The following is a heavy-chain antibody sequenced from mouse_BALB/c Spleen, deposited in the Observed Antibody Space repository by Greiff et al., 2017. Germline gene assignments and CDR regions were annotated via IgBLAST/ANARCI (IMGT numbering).Heavy chain of an antibody. V-gene: IGHV5-17*02. CDR2: ISSGSSTI. Sequence: EVKLVESGGGLVQPGGSRKLSCAASGFTFSSFGMHWVRQAPEKGLEWVAYISSGSSTIYYADTVKGRFTISRDNPKNTLFLQMTSLRSEDTAMYYCARGPGKDYWGQGTTLTVAS. J-gene: IGHJ2*01. CDR3: ARGPGKDY. CDR1: GFTFSSFG.